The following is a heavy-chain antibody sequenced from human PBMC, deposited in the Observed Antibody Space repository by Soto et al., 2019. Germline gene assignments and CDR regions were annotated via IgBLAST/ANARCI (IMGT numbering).Heavy chain of an antibody. CDR3: ARDLRDYYASGNYPDY. CDR2: ITSSSSYI. J-gene: IGHJ4*02. V-gene: IGHV3-21*01. Sequence: PGGSLRLSCAASGFTFSSYSMNWVRQAPGKGLEWVSTITSSSSYIYYADSVKGRFTISRDNAKKSLYLQMNSLRGEDTAVYYCARDLRDYYASGNYPDYWGQGALVTVSS. D-gene: IGHD3-10*01. CDR1: GFTFSSYS.